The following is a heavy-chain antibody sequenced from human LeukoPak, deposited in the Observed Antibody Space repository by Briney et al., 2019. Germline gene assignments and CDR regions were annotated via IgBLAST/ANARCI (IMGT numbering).Heavy chain of an antibody. CDR1: GGSFSGYY. J-gene: IGHJ4*02. D-gene: IGHD3-22*01. CDR3: ARGSDSSGYYYARLKTNFDY. V-gene: IGHV4-34*01. Sequence: SEALSLTCAVYGGSFSGYYWSWIRQPPGKGLEWIGEINYSGSTNYNPSLTSRVTISVDTSKNQFSLKLSSVTAADTAAYYCARGSDSSGYYYARLKTNFDYWGQGTLVTASS. CDR2: INYSGST.